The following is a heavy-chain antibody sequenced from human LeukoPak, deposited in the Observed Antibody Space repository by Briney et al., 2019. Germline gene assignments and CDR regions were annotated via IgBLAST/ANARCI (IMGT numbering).Heavy chain of an antibody. V-gene: IGHV4-4*02. CDR1: GGSISSSNW. J-gene: IGHJ3*02. CDR2: IYHSGST. CDR3: AKTVVVTANPRAFDI. Sequence: PSETLSLTCAVSGGSISSSNWWSWVRQPPGKGLEWIGEIYHSGSTNYNPSLKSRVTISVDKSKNQFSLKLSSVTAADTAVYYCAKTVVVTANPRAFDIWGQGTMVTVSS. D-gene: IGHD2-21*02.